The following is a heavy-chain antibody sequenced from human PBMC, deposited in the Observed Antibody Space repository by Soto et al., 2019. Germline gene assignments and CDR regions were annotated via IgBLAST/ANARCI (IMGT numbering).Heavy chain of an antibody. D-gene: IGHD2-15*01. CDR3: ANDRARYCGGGSCYSIFDY. Sequence: QVQLVESGGGVVQPGRSLRLSCAASGFTFSSYGMHWVRQAPGKGLEWVAVISYDGSNKYYADSVKGRFTISRDTSKNPLYLQMNSLRAEDTAVYYCANDRARYCGGGSCYSIFDYWGQGTLVTVSS. CDR2: ISYDGSNK. J-gene: IGHJ4*02. V-gene: IGHV3-30*18. CDR1: GFTFSSYG.